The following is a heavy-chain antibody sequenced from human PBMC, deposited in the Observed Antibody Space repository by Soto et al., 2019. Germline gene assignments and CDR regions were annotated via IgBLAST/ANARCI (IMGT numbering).Heavy chain of an antibody. V-gene: IGHV1-3*01. CDR1: GYTFTNSV. CDR2: INAGNGST. Sequence: ASVKVSCTASGYTFTNSVMHWVRQAPGQRLEWMGWINAGNGSTKYSQKFQGRVTITRDTSATTAYMELSSLTSEDTALYYCARDLCSGGRCYEGSFDYWGQGTLVTVSS. D-gene: IGHD2-15*01. J-gene: IGHJ4*02. CDR3: ARDLCSGGRCYEGSFDY.